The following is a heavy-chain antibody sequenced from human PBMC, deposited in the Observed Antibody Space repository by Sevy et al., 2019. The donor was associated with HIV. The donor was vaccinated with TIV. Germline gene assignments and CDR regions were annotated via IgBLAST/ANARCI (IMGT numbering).Heavy chain of an antibody. CDR1: GFSFSSYA. Sequence: GGSLRLSCAASGFSFSSYAMSWVRQAPGKGLEWVSGISGSGGSTYYADSVKDRFTISRDNSKNTLYLQMNSLRAEDTALYYCAKAIDSSGYYYFDYWGQGTLVTVSS. J-gene: IGHJ4*02. V-gene: IGHV3-23*01. CDR3: AKAIDSSGYYYFDY. CDR2: ISGSGGST. D-gene: IGHD6-19*01.